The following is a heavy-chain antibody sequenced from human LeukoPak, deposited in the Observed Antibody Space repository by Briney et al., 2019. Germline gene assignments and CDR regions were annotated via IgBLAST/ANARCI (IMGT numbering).Heavy chain of an antibody. Sequence: GGSLRLSFAASGFTFSSYGMHWVRQAPGKGLEWVAVISYDGSNKYYADSVKGRFTISRDNSKNTLYLQMNSLRAEDTAVYYCAREGVVRGVIPIFDYWGQGTLVTVSS. CDR2: ISYDGSNK. CDR3: AREGVVRGVIPIFDY. CDR1: GFTFSSYG. J-gene: IGHJ4*02. V-gene: IGHV3-30*03. D-gene: IGHD3-10*01.